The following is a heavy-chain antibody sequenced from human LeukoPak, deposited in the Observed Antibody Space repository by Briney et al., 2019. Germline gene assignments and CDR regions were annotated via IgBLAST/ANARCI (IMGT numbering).Heavy chain of an antibody. D-gene: IGHD4-17*01. CDR2: INPNSGGT. Sequence: ASVKVSCKASGYTFTGYYMHWVRQAPGQGLEWMGWINPNSGGTNYAQKFQGRVTMTRDTSISTAYMELSRLRSDDTAVYYCARGASGVYTVTTSWFDPWGRGTLVTVSP. V-gene: IGHV1-2*02. J-gene: IGHJ5*02. CDR3: ARGASGVYTVTTSWFDP. CDR1: GYTFTGYY.